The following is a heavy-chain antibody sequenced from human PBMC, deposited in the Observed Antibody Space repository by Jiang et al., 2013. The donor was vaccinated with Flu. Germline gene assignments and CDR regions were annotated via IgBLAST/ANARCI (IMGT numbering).Heavy chain of an antibody. V-gene: IGHV1-69*01. Sequence: VQLVESGAEVKKPGSSVKVSCKASGGTFSSYAISWVRQAPGQGLEWMGGIIPIFGTANYAQKFQGRVTITADESTSTAYMELSSLRSEDTAVYYCARDRSPLAYCGGDCYDRAFDIWGQGTMVTVSS. CDR3: ARDRSPLAYCGGDCYDRAFDI. CDR1: GGTFSSYA. D-gene: IGHD2-21*02. J-gene: IGHJ3*02. CDR2: IIPIFGTA.